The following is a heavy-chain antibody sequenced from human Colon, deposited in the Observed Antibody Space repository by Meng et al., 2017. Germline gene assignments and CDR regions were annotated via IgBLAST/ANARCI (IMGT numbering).Heavy chain of an antibody. Sequence: QVPRQGPGPALVKPSGTVSLHCAVSVGSISSGNWWSWVRQPPGKGLEWIGEIYHSGSTNYNPSLKSRVTISVDKSKTQFSLKLSSVTAADTAVYYCARGPTTYFDYWGQGTLVTVSS. V-gene: IGHV4-4*02. CDR2: IYHSGST. J-gene: IGHJ4*02. CDR1: VGSISSGNW. D-gene: IGHD4-17*01. CDR3: ARGPTTYFDY.